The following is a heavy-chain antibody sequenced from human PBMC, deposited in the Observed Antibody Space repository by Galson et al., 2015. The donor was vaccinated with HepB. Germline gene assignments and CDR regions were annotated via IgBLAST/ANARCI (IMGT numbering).Heavy chain of an antibody. CDR2: INHSGST. CDR3: ARGPWIQLWSYFDY. J-gene: IGHJ4*02. CDR1: GGSFSGYY. Sequence: ETLSLTCAVYGGSFSGYYWSWIRQPPGKGLEWIGEINHSGSTNYNPSLKSRVTISVDTSKNQFSLKLSSVTAADTAVYYCARGPWIQLWSYFDYWGQGTLVTVSS. V-gene: IGHV4-34*01. D-gene: IGHD5-18*01.